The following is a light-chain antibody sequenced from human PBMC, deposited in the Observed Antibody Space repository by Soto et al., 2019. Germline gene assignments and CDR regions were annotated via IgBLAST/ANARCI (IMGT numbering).Light chain of an antibody. CDR2: DVS. CDR1: SSDVGSYNY. J-gene: IGLJ1*01. CDR3: SSYTSSTSRDV. Sequence: QSALTQPASVSGSPGQSITISCTGTSSDVGSYNYVSWYQHHPGKAPRLMIYDVSNRPSGVSNRFSGSKSGNTASLTISGLQAEDEADYYCSSYTSSTSRDVFGTGTKLTVL. V-gene: IGLV2-14*03.